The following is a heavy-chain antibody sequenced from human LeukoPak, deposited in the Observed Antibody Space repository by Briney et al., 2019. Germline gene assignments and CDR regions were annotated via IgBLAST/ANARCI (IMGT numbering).Heavy chain of an antibody. Sequence: PSETLSLTCTVSGGSISSYYWSWIRQPAGKGLEWIGRIYTSGSTNYNPSLKSRVTISVDTSKNQFSLKLSSVTAADTAVYYCARGALWEQQLVNPFDYWGQGTLVTVSS. CDR3: ARGALWEQQLVNPFDY. CDR1: GGSISSYY. D-gene: IGHD6-13*01. CDR2: IYTSGST. J-gene: IGHJ4*02. V-gene: IGHV4-4*07.